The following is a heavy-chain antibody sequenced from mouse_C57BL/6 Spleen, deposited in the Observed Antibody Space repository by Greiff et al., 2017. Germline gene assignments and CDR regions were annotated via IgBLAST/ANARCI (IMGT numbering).Heavy chain of an antibody. Sequence: QVQLKESGAELVRPGASVTLSCKASGYTFTDYEMHWVKQTPVHGLEWIGAIDPETGGTAYNQKFKGKAILTADKSSRTAYMELRSLTSEDSAVYYCTRVQYYYGSSYGYFDVWGTGTTVTVSS. CDR1: GYTFTDYE. CDR3: TRVQYYYGSSYGYFDV. V-gene: IGHV1-15*01. CDR2: IDPETGGT. D-gene: IGHD1-1*01. J-gene: IGHJ1*03.